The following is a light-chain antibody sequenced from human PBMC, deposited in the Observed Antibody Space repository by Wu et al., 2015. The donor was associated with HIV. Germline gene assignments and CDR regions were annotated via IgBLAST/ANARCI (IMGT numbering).Light chain of an antibody. J-gene: IGKJ5*01. CDR2: GAS. CDR1: QSVSSY. V-gene: IGKV3-15*01. CDR3: QQYKNWPPFT. Sequence: EIVMTQSPATLSVSPGERATLSCRASQSVSSYLAWYQHKAGQAPRLLIYGASNRATGIPAGFSGSGSGTEFTLTISSMQSEDFAVYYCQQYKNWPPFTFGQGHDWRLN.